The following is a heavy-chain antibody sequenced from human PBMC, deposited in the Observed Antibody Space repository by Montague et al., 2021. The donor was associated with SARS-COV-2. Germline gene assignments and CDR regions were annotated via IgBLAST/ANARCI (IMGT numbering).Heavy chain of an antibody. J-gene: IGHJ3*02. V-gene: IGHV3-21*01. CDR2: ISSSSSYI. CDR3: ARSHELWFGENPQGPGAFDI. CDR1: GFTFSSYS. D-gene: IGHD3-10*01. Sequence: SLRLSCAASGFTFSSYSMNWVRQAPGKGLEWVSSISSSSSYIYYADSVKGRFTISRDNAKNSLYLQMNSLRAEDTAVHYCARSHELWFGENPQGPGAFDIWGQGTMVTVSS.